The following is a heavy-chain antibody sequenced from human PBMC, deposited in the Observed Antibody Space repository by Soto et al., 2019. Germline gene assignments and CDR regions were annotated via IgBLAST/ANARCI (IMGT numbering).Heavy chain of an antibody. CDR2: VHHSGTS. V-gene: IGHV4-4*02. Sequence: QVQLQQSGPGLVKPSGTLSLTCAVSGGSVNSPNCGNWSRKPPGRGLEWIGEVHHSGTSNYSPSLKTRLTLSVDKSNNEVSMNLRSVTAADTAIYYCGRANTSGSPIDSWGQGILVTVSS. D-gene: IGHD6-19*01. CDR3: GRANTSGSPIDS. J-gene: IGHJ4*02. CDR1: GGSVNSPNC.